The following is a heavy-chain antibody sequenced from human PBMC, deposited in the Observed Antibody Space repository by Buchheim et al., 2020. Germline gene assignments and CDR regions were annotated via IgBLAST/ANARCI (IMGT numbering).Heavy chain of an antibody. CDR1: GFTISNAH. J-gene: IGHJ4*02. V-gene: IGHV3-48*01. D-gene: IGHD3-22*01. CDR2: IGSSGNI. CDR3: AKARREDYDSSGYYYID. Sequence: EVQLVESGGGLGQPGGSLRLSCAASGFTISNAHMNWVRQAPGKGLEWLSYIGSSGNIWYANSVKDRFTISRDNAKNSLYLQMNSLRAEDTAVYYCAKARREDYDSSGYYYIDWGQGTL.